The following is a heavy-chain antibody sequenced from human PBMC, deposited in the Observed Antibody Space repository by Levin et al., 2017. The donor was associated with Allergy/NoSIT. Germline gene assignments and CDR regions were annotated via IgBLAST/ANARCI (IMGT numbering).Heavy chain of an antibody. J-gene: IGHJ6*02. CDR1: GYTFTSYD. CDR3: ARRLSLGYCIGTSCYGMGV. D-gene: IGHD2-2*01. V-gene: IGHV1-8*02. Sequence: GASVKVSCKASGYTFTSYDINWVRQATGQGLEWMGWMNPNSGNTGYAQKFQGRVTMTRNTSITTAYMELSSLKSEDTAVYYCARRLSLGYCIGTSCYGMGVWGQGTTVTVSS. CDR2: MNPNSGNT.